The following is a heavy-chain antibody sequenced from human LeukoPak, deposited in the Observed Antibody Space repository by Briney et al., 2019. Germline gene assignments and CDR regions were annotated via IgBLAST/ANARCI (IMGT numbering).Heavy chain of an antibody. D-gene: IGHD3-22*01. Sequence: SGGSLRLSCAASGFTFSSYAMHWVRQAPGRGLEWVAVISYDGSNKYYADSVKGRFTISRDNSKNTLYLQMNSLRAEDTAVYYCASSYDSSGYRNFQHWGQGTLVTVSS. J-gene: IGHJ1*01. CDR1: GFTFSSYA. CDR2: ISYDGSNK. V-gene: IGHV3-30-3*01. CDR3: ASSYDSSGYRNFQH.